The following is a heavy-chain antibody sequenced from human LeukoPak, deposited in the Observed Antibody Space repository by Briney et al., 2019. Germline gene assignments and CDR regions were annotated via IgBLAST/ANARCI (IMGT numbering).Heavy chain of an antibody. CDR2: LSGSGGDT. CDR1: GFTFNKYA. D-gene: IGHD2-2*01. Sequence: GGSLRLSWAASGFTFNKYAMSWVRQARRKGLDWVSSLSGSGGDTHSAESVKGRFTISRDNSKNTVYLEMNSLRAEDTAVYYCAKDPYGTRYFDYWGQGTLVTVSS. CDR3: AKDPYGTRYFDY. V-gene: IGHV3-23*01. J-gene: IGHJ4*02.